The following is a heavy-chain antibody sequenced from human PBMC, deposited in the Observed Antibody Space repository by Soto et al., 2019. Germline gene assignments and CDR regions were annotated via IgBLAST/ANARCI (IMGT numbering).Heavy chain of an antibody. CDR1: GGSISSYY. Sequence: QVQLQESGPGLVKPSETLSLTCTVSGGSISSYYWSWIRQPPGKGLEWIGYIYYSGITNYNPSLKSRVTISVDTSKNQFSLKLSSVTAADTAVYYCARVRVDTAMVTTYYGMDVWGQGTTVTVSS. D-gene: IGHD5-18*01. J-gene: IGHJ6*02. CDR3: ARVRVDTAMVTTYYGMDV. CDR2: IYYSGIT. V-gene: IGHV4-59*01.